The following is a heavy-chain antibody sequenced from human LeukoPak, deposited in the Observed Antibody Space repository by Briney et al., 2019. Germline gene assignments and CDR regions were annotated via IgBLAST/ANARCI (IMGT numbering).Heavy chain of an antibody. D-gene: IGHD4-17*01. CDR1: GFTFSSYA. V-gene: IGHV3-30-3*01. Sequence: GGSLRLSCAASGFTFSSYAMHWVRQAPGKGLQWLALTSDDGSAKYYADSVKGRFPISRDNSQNTLYLQMNSLRADETAIYYCARAPGGFHGDYSPIAYWGQGTLVTVSS. J-gene: IGHJ4*02. CDR2: TSDDGSAK. CDR3: ARAPGGFHGDYSPIAY.